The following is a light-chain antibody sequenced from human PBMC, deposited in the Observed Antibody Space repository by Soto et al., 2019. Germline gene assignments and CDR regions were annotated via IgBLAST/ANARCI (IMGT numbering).Light chain of an antibody. V-gene: IGLV1-44*01. Sequence: SVLTQPASASGTPGQRIIISCSGSISNIGRNTVNWYQHLPGRAPKVLIYRNSHRPSGVPDRFSGSQSGSSASLAISGLQSEDEADYYCAAWDDNLRGVVFGGGTQLTVL. CDR3: AAWDDNLRGVV. CDR1: ISNIGRNT. J-gene: IGLJ3*02. CDR2: RNS.